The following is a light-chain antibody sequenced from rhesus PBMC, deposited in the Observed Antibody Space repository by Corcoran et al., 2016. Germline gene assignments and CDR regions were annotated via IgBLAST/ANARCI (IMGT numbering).Light chain of an antibody. CDR3: QKYSSSSPRT. J-gene: IGKJ1*01. CDR2: RGS. Sequence: DIQMTQSPSSLSASVGDTITITCRASQSIDSWLAWSQQKPGKAPKLLRRRGSTVQKGVPSRFSGSSSGPDCPTTISSLQSEDFATCYCQKYSSSSPRTFGQGTKVEIK. CDR1: QSIDSW. V-gene: IGKV1-22*01.